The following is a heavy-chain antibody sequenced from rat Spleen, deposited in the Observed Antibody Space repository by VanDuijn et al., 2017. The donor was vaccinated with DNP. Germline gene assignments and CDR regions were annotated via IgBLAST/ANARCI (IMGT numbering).Heavy chain of an antibody. CDR1: GFTFSAYY. J-gene: IGHJ2*01. V-gene: IGHV5-22*01. D-gene: IGHD4-3*01. CDR2: IGSPAYAP. CDR3: VRWNSAHFDY. Sequence: EVQLVESGGGLVQPGRSLKLSCAASGFTFSAYYMAWVRQAPAKGLEWVAYIGSPAYAPYYTDSVKGRFAISRDNAKSTLYLQMNSIRSEDMATYYCVRWNSAHFDYWGQGVMVTVSS.